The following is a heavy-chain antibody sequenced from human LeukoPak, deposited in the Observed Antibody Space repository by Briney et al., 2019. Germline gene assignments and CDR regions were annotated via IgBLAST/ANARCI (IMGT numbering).Heavy chain of an antibody. J-gene: IGHJ4*02. CDR2: INPNSGDT. CDR1: GYTFTDYY. CDR3: ARDSFFTHYYDSRDYSFDC. Sequence: ASVKVSCKASGYTFTDYYMHWVRQAPGQGLEWMGWINPNSGDTNYAHKFQGRVTMTRDTSISTAYMELSRLRSDDTAVYYCARDSFFTHYYDSRDYSFDCWGQGTLVTVSS. V-gene: IGHV1-2*02. D-gene: IGHD3-22*01.